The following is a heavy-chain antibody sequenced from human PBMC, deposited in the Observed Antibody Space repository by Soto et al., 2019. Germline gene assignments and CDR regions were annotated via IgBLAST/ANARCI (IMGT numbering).Heavy chain of an antibody. CDR1: GGSFSGYY. V-gene: IGHV4-34*01. J-gene: IGHJ4*02. D-gene: IGHD3-22*01. Sequence: QVQLQQWGAGLLKPSETLSLTCAVYGGSFSGYYWSWIRQPPGKGLEWIGEINHSGSTNYNPPLKSRVTISVDTSKNQFSLKLSSVTAADTAVYYCARNYDSSGYYQSDYWGQGTLVTVSS. CDR2: INHSGST. CDR3: ARNYDSSGYYQSDY.